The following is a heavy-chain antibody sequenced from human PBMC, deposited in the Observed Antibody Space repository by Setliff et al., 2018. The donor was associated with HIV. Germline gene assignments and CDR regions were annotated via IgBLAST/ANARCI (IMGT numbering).Heavy chain of an antibody. Sequence: ASVKVSCKASGYSFSDYYIHWVRQAPGQGLEWMGRINPNSGGTNYAQKFQGRVTMTRDTSISTAYMELSRLRSDDTAVYYCAREPSGWYSKDNWFDPWGQGTLVTVSS. CDR3: AREPSGWYSKDNWFDP. CDR2: INPNSGGT. J-gene: IGHJ5*02. D-gene: IGHD6-19*01. CDR1: GYSFSDYY. V-gene: IGHV1-2*06.